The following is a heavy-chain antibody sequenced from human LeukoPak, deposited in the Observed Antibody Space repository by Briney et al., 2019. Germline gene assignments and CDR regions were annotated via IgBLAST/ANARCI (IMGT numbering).Heavy chain of an antibody. Sequence: PSETLSLTCAVYGGSFSGYYCSWIRQPPGKGLEWIGEINHSGSTNYNPSLKSRVTISVDTSKNQFSLKLSSVTAADTAVYYCARTRRDFWGGYYPLDYWGQGTLVTVSS. J-gene: IGHJ4*02. D-gene: IGHD3-3*01. V-gene: IGHV4-34*01. CDR3: ARTRRDFWGGYYPLDY. CDR1: GGSFSGYY. CDR2: INHSGST.